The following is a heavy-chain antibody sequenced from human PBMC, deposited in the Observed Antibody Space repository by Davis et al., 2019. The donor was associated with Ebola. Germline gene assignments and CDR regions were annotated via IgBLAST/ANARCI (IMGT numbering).Heavy chain of an antibody. V-gene: IGHV4-34*01. Sequence: PSETLSPTCPLYGGSSSGYYWSWIRQPPGKGLEWIGEINHSGSTNYNPSLKSRVTRSVDTTKKQFSLRLTSVTAADTAMYDCAFGVGATRFDYWGQGTLVTVSS. CDR1: GGSSSGYY. CDR2: INHSGST. CDR3: AFGVGATRFDY. J-gene: IGHJ4*02. D-gene: IGHD1-26*01.